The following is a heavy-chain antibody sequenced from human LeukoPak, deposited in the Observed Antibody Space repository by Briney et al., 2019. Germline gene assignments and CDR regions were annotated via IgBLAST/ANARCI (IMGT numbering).Heavy chain of an antibody. CDR3: ATYGNIAFYWFDP. CDR1: GVSMSYHF. Sequence: PSETLSLTCSVSGVSMSYHFWSWIRQPPGKGLEWIGYIYYTGSTNYNPSLKSRVTISVDTSKNQFSLKLSSVTAEDTAVYYCATYGNIAFYWFDPWGQGTLVTVSS. V-gene: IGHV4-59*11. D-gene: IGHD3-3*02. J-gene: IGHJ5*02. CDR2: IYYTGST.